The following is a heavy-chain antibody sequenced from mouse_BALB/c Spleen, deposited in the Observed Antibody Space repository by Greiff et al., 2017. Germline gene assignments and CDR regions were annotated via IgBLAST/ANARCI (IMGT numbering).Heavy chain of an antibody. J-gene: IGHJ4*01. Sequence: VQLQESGPGLVQPSQSLSITCTVSGFSLTSYGVHWVRQSPGKGLEWLGVIWGGGSTDYNAAFISRLSISKDNSKRQVFFKMNSLQANDTAIYYCARRATVVAMDYWGQGTSVTVSS. CDR3: ARRATVVAMDY. D-gene: IGHD1-1*01. V-gene: IGHV2-2*02. CDR2: IWGGGST. CDR1: GFSLTSYG.